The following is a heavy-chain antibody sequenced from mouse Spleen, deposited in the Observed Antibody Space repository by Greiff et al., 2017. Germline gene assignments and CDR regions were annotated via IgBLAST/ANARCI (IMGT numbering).Heavy chain of an antibody. D-gene: IGHD2-4*01. CDR2: ISYDGSN. CDR1: GYSITSGYY. V-gene: IGHV3-6*01. Sequence: EVKLQQSGPGLVKPSQSLSLTCSVTGYSITSGYYWNWIRQFPGNKLEWMGYISYDGSNNYNPSLKNRISITRDTSKNQFFLKLNSVTTEDTATYYCARDQDYDWFAYWGQGTLVTVSA. CDR3: ARDQDYDWFAY. J-gene: IGHJ3*01.